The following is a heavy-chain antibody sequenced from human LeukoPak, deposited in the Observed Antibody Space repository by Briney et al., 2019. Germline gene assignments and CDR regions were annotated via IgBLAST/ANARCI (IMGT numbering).Heavy chain of an antibody. CDR3: AKDRWDIVVVVAIFDY. CDR2: ISSSGTTK. CDR1: GFSFSSYE. J-gene: IGHJ4*02. Sequence: GGSLRLSCAASGFSFSSYEMDWVRQAPGKGLEWVSYISSSGTTKYYADSVKGRFTISRDNAKNTLYLQMNSLRAEDTAVYYCAKDRWDIVVVVAIFDYWGQGTLVAVSS. V-gene: IGHV3-48*03. D-gene: IGHD2-15*01.